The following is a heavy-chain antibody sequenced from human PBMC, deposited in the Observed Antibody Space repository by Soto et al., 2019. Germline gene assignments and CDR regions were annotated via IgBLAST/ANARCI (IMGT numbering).Heavy chain of an antibody. CDR1: GFVFNDYA. Sequence: VQLVQSGGGLVQPGRSLRLSCATSGFVFNDYAMHWVRQAPGKGLEWVSGVTWNSGRVDYADSVKGRFTISRDNAKNYLYLQMNSLRPEDTAVYYCVKVGGLACTTISNCYAGGFDYLGQGALVIVSS. J-gene: IGHJ4*02. D-gene: IGHD2-2*01. CDR3: VKVGGLACTTISNCYAGGFDY. CDR2: VTWNSGRV. V-gene: IGHV3-9*01.